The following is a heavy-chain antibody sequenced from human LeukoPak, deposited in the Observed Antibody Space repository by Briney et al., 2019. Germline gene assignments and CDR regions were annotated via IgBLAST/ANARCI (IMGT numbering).Heavy chain of an antibody. CDR1: GFTVSSNY. CDR3: AKLAKYFYGSETYYFFEH. D-gene: IGHD3-10*01. V-gene: IGHV3-48*04. Sequence: RPGGSLRLSCGASGFTVSSNYMSWVRQAPGKGLEWVSYISSSGSTIYYADSVKGRFTISRDNAKNSLYLQMNSLRVEDTAVYYCAKLAKYFYGSETYYFFEHWGQGTPVTASS. CDR2: ISSSGSTI. J-gene: IGHJ4*02.